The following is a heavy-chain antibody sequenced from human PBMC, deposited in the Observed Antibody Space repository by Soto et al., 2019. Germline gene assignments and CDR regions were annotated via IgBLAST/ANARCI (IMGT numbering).Heavy chain of an antibody. V-gene: IGHV4-39*01. CDR1: GGSISSSSYY. D-gene: IGHD3-10*01. Sequence: QLQLQESGPGLVKPSETLSLTCTVSGGSISSSSYYWGWIRQPPGKGLEWIGSIYYSGSTYYNPSLMLRVTMSVDTSKNQFTLKLGSLTAADTAVYYCARHQRVTGCFGELIVYWGQGTLVSVS. CDR2: IYYSGST. CDR3: ARHQRVTGCFGELIVY. J-gene: IGHJ4*02.